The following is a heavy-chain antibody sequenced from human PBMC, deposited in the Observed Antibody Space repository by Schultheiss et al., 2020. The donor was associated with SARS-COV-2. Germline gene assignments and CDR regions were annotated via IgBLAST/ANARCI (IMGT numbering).Heavy chain of an antibody. D-gene: IGHD3-10*01. CDR1: GFSISNYA. J-gene: IGHJ6*02. V-gene: IGHV3-33*08. CDR3: ARAGGANYGSGSYYTLPYYYYGMDV. CDR2: IWYDGSNK. Sequence: GGSLRLSCAASGFSISNYAMSWVRQAPGKGLEWVAVIWYDGSNKYYADSVKGRFTISRDNSKNTLYLQMNSLRAEDTAVYYCARAGGANYGSGSYYTLPYYYYGMDVWGQGTTVTVSS.